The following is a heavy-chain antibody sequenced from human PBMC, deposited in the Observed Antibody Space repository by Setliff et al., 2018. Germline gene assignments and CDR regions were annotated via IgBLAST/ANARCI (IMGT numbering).Heavy chain of an antibody. CDR3: ASRSGVVEDPPRQVILDDGLDI. J-gene: IGHJ3*02. Sequence: SETLSLTCTVSGGSISSSSYYWGWIRQPPGKGLEWIGSIYYSGSTYYNPSLKSRVTISVDTSKNQFSLKLTSVTAADTAVYYCASRSGVVEDPPRQVILDDGLDIWGQGTMVTVSS. D-gene: IGHD2-15*01. V-gene: IGHV4-39*01. CDR1: GGSISSSSYY. CDR2: IYYSGST.